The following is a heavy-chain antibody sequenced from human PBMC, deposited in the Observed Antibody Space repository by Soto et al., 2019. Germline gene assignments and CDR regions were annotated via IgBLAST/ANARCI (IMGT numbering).Heavy chain of an antibody. CDR3: AKPWCGGDCQDY. D-gene: IGHD2-21*02. Sequence: QVQLVESGGGVVQPGRSLRLSCAASGFTFSSYAMHWVRQAPGKGLEWVAVISYDGSNKYYADSVKGRFTISRDNSNNPLYLQMNSLRAEDTAVYYCAKPWCGGDCQDYWGQGTLVTVSS. CDR1: GFTFSSYA. V-gene: IGHV3-30-3*02. CDR2: ISYDGSNK. J-gene: IGHJ4*02.